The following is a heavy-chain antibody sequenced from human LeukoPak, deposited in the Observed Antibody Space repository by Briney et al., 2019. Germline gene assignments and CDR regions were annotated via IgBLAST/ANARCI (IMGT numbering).Heavy chain of an antibody. D-gene: IGHD3-10*01. J-gene: IGHJ6*02. Sequence: KPAETLSLTCTVSGVSISSYYWSWVRQPPGKGLEWVGYINWSGSTNYNPSLKSRVTISVDTSKNQLSLQLSSVTAADTAVYYCARLSFGDVSAMDVWGQGTTVTVSS. CDR3: ARLSFGDVSAMDV. CDR1: GVSISSYY. CDR2: INWSGST. V-gene: IGHV4-59*08.